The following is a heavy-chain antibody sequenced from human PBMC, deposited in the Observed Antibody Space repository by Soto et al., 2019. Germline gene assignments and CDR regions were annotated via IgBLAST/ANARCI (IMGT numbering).Heavy chain of an antibody. CDR3: ARVPIAAAGTPHFDY. V-gene: IGHV3-33*01. CDR2: IWYDGSNK. D-gene: IGHD6-13*01. Sequence: QVQLVESGGGVVQPGRSLRLSCAASGFTFSSYGMHWVRQAPGKGLEWVAVIWYDGSNKYYADSVKGRFTISRDNSKNTLYLQMNSLRAEETAVYYCARVPIAAAGTPHFDYWGQGTLVTVSS. J-gene: IGHJ4*02. CDR1: GFTFSSYG.